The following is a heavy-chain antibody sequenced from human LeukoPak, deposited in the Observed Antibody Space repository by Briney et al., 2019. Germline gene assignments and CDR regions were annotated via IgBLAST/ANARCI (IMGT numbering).Heavy chain of an antibody. Sequence: GGSLRLSCAASGFTFSDYEMNWVRQAPGKGLEWVSGISWNSGSIGYADSVKGRFTISRDNAKNSLYLQMNSLRAEDTALYYCAKGLVGATIEGFGDYWGQGTLVTVSS. D-gene: IGHD1-26*01. CDR1: GFTFSDYE. J-gene: IGHJ4*02. V-gene: IGHV3-9*01. CDR2: ISWNSGSI. CDR3: AKGLVGATIEGFGDY.